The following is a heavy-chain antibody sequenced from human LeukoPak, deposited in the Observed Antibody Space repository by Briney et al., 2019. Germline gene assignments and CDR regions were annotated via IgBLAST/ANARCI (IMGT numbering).Heavy chain of an antibody. CDR2: ITWNGGST. CDR1: GFTFDDYG. V-gene: IGHV3-20*04. J-gene: IGHJ4*02. CDR3: AKKLTAYCGGDCYSSFDY. D-gene: IGHD2-21*02. Sequence: GGSLRLSCAASGFTFDDYGMSWVRQAPGKGLEWVSGITWNGGSTSYADSVKGRFTISRDNTKNSLYLQMNSLRAEDTAVYYCAKKLTAYCGGDCYSSFDYWGQGTLVTVSS.